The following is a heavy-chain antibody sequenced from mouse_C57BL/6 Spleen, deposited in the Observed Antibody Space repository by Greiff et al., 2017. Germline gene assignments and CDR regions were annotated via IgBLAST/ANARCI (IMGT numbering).Heavy chain of an antibody. V-gene: IGHV2-5*01. CDR3: AKNGYDYDVYFDY. J-gene: IGHJ2*01. Sequence: VQLQQSGPGLVQPSQSLSITCTVSGFSLTSYGVHWVRQSPGKGLEWLGVIWRGGSTDYNAAFMSRLSITKDNSKSQVFFKMNSLQADDTAIYXCAKNGYDYDVYFDYWGQGTTLTVSS. CDR2: IWRGGST. CDR1: GFSLTSYG. D-gene: IGHD2-4*01.